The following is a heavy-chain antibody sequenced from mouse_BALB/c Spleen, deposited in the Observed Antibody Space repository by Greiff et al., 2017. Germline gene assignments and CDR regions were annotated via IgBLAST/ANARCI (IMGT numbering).Heavy chain of an antibody. CDR3: ARDYEGAMDY. V-gene: IGHV5-12-1*01. J-gene: IGHJ4*01. Sequence: EVQLVESGGGLVKPGGSLKLSCAASGFAFSSYDMSWVRQTPEKRLEWVAYISSGGGSTYYPDTVKGRFTISRDNAKNTLYLQMSSLKSEDTAMYYCARDYEGAMDYWGQGTSVTVSS. CDR2: ISSGGGST. CDR1: GFAFSSYD. D-gene: IGHD1-1*01.